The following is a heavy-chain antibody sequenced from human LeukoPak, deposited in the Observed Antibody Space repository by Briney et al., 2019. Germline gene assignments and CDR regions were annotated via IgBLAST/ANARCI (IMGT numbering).Heavy chain of an antibody. Sequence: ASVKVSCKASGYTFTGYYMHWVRQAPGQGLEWMGWINPNSGGINYAQKFQGRVTMTRDTSISTAYMELSRLRSDDTAVYYCARADSSGYYNDYWGQGTLVTVSS. CDR1: GYTFTGYY. D-gene: IGHD3-22*01. J-gene: IGHJ4*02. CDR2: INPNSGGI. CDR3: ARADSSGYYNDY. V-gene: IGHV1-2*02.